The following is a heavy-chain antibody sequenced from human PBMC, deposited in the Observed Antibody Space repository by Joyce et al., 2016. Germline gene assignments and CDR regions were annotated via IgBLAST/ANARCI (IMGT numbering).Heavy chain of an antibody. V-gene: IGHV3-23*01. CDR3: AKEGNWNYEPDAFDI. Sequence: EVQLLESGGGLVQPGGSLRLSCAASGFTFSNYAMSWVRQAPGKGLEWVSAISGSGGGTYYADSVKGRFTSSRDNSKNTLDLQMNSLRAEDTAVYYCAKEGNWNYEPDAFDIWGQGTMVTVSS. J-gene: IGHJ3*02. D-gene: IGHD1-7*01. CDR2: ISGSGGGT. CDR1: GFTFSNYA.